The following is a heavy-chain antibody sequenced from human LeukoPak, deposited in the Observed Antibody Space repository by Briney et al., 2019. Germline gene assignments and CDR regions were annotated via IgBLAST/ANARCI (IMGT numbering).Heavy chain of an antibody. CDR2: ICTSGNT. D-gene: IGHD6-13*01. V-gene: IGHV4-4*07. Sequence: PSETLSLTCTVSGASFISYYWTWIRQPAGKGLEWIGRICTSGNTNYNPSLKSRVTMSVDTSKNQFSLKLTSVTAADTAVYYCARDLEAAGYFDNWGQGTLVTVSS. J-gene: IGHJ4*02. CDR3: ARDLEAAGYFDN. CDR1: GASFISYY.